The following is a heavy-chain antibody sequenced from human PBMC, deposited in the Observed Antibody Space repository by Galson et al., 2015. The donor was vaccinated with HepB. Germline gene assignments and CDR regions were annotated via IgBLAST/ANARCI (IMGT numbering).Heavy chain of an antibody. CDR1: GFTFSSYA. V-gene: IGHV3-23*01. Sequence: SLRLSCAASGFTFSSYAMSWVRQAPGKGLEWVSAISGSGGSTYYADSVKGRFTISRDNSKNTLYLQMNSLRAEDTAVYYCAKALDYDSSGYYNLPGPFDYWGQGTLVTVSS. CDR2: ISGSGGST. J-gene: IGHJ4*02. D-gene: IGHD3-22*01. CDR3: AKALDYDSSGYYNLPGPFDY.